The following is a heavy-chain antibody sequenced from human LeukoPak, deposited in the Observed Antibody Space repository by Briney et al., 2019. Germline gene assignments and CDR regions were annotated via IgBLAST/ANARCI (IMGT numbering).Heavy chain of an antibody. J-gene: IGHJ4*02. V-gene: IGHV3-48*03. CDR3: ARSLDTAMVLSPSYFDS. Sequence: GGSLRLSCEVSGFSFSSYEMNWVRQAPGKGLEWVSYISRSATTMSYADSVKGRFTISRDNAKNSLYLQMNSLRTEDTAVYYCARSLDTAMVLSPSYFDSWGQGTLATVSS. D-gene: IGHD5-18*01. CDR1: GFSFSSYE. CDR2: ISRSATTM.